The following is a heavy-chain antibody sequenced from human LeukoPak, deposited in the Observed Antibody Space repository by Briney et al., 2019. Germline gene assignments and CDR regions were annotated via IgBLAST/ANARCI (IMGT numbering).Heavy chain of an antibody. CDR2: IYYSGST. Sequence: KSSQTLSLTCTVSGGSISSGDYYWSWTRQPPGKGLEWIGYIYYSGSTYYNPSLKSRVTISVDTSKDQFSLKLSSVTAADTAVYYCARVSHPSLAVDYWGQGTLVTVSS. V-gene: IGHV4-30-4*01. D-gene: IGHD3-3*02. CDR3: ARVSHPSLAVDY. J-gene: IGHJ4*02. CDR1: GGSISSGDYY.